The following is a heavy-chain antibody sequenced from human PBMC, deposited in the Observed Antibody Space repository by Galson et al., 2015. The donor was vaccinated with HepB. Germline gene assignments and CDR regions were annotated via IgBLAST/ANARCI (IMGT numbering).Heavy chain of an antibody. CDR2: ISGDGTKI. J-gene: IGHJ6*02. CDR1: GFTFSSYW. CDR3: AREYDLPRSGYDYYGMDV. Sequence: SLRLSCAASGFTFSSYWMHWVRQVPGKGLVWVSHISGDGTKINYVGSVEGRSTISRDNAKNTLYLQMNSLRVEDTAVYYCAREYDLPRSGYDYYGMDVWGQGTTVTVSS. V-gene: IGHV3-74*01. D-gene: IGHD3-10*01.